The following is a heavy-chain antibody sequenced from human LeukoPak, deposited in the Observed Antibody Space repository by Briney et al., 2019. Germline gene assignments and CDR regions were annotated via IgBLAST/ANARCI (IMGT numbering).Heavy chain of an antibody. CDR1: GGSISSSNW. J-gene: IGHJ4*02. CDR3: ARGTGYSYGLYYFDY. V-gene: IGHV4-4*02. Sequence: SGTLSLTRAVSGGSISSSNWWGWVRQPPGKGLEWIGEIYHSGSTNYNPSLKSRVTISVDKSKNQFSLKLSSVTAADTAVYYCARGTGYSYGLYYFDYWGQGTLVTVSS. CDR2: IYHSGST. D-gene: IGHD5-18*01.